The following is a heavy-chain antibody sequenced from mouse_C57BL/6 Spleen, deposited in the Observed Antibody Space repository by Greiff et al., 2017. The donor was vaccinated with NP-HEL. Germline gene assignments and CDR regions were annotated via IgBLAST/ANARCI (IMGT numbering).Heavy chain of an antibody. CDR2: FHPNSGST. D-gene: IGHD2-1*01. Sequence: QVQLKQSGAELVKPGASVKLSCKASGYTFTSYWMHWVKQRPGQGLEWIGMFHPNSGSTNYNEKFKSKATLTVDKSSSTAYMQLSSLTSEDSAVYYCASGNYYAMDYWGQGTSVTVSS. V-gene: IGHV1-64*01. CDR3: ASGNYYAMDY. CDR1: GYTFTSYW. J-gene: IGHJ4*01.